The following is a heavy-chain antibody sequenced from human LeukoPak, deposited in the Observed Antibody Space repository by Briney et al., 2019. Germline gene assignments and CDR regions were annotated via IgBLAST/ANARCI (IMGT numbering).Heavy chain of an antibody. V-gene: IGHV3-15*01. Sequence: GGSLRLSCEGSGFNFKDAWMSWIRQAPGRGLEGVGRVRTTAEGETTDYAAPVRGRFIISRDDSKNMVFLQMNRLETEDTAIYYCTAGLGKTDDDSWGQGTLVTVSS. D-gene: IGHD4-11*01. CDR3: TAGLGKTDDDS. CDR2: VRTTAEGETT. CDR1: GFNFKDAW. J-gene: IGHJ4*02.